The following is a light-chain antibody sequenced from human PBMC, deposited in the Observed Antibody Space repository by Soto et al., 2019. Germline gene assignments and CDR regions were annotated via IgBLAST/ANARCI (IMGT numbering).Light chain of an antibody. CDR3: QQRSSWPIT. J-gene: IGKJ5*01. Sequence: EIVLTQSPATLSLSPGERATLSCRASQSVGTSLAWYQQKPGQPPRLLISDASDRATGIPARFSGSGSGTDFTLTINSLEPEDFAVYYCQQRSSWPITFGQGTRLEIK. V-gene: IGKV3-11*01. CDR2: DAS. CDR1: QSVGTS.